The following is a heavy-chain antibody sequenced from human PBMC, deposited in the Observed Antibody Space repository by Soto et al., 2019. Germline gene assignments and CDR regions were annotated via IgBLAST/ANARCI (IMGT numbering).Heavy chain of an antibody. J-gene: IGHJ6*02. D-gene: IGHD5-18*01. CDR2: IIPIFGTA. CDR3: ARFRGCSYRVDYYYGMDV. CDR1: GGTFSSYA. V-gene: IGHV1-69*13. Sequence: ASVKVSCKASGGTFSSYAISWVRQAPGQGLEWMGGIIPIFGTANYAQRFQGRVTITADESTSTAYMELSSLRSEDTAVYYCARFRGCSYRVDYYYGMDVCGQGTTVTV.